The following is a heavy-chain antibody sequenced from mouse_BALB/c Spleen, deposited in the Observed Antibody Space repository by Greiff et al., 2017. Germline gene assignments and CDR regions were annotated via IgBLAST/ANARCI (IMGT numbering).Heavy chain of an antibody. CDR3: ARKGVYYSMDY. J-gene: IGHJ4*01. CDR1: GYTFTSYW. V-gene: IGHV1-69*02. D-gene: IGHD1-1*01. Sequence: QVHVKQPGAELVKPGASVKLSCKASGYTFTSYWMHWVKQRPGQGLEWIGEIDPSDSYTNYNQKFKGKATLTVDKSSSTAYMQLSSLTSEDSAVYYCARKGVYYSMDYWGQGTSVTVSS. CDR2: IDPSDSYT.